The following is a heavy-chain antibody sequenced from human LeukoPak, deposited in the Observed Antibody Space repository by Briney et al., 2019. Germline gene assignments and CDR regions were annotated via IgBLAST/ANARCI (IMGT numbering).Heavy chain of an antibody. Sequence: GGSLRLSCAASGFTFDDYAMHWVRQAPGKGLEWVSGISWNSGSIGYADSVKGRFTISRDNAKNSLYLQMNSLRAEDTAVYYCARVAWGDYYDSSGYYYGGAFDIWGQGTMVTVSS. V-gene: IGHV3-9*01. J-gene: IGHJ3*02. CDR2: ISWNSGSI. CDR3: ARVAWGDYYDSSGYYYGGAFDI. CDR1: GFTFDDYA. D-gene: IGHD3-22*01.